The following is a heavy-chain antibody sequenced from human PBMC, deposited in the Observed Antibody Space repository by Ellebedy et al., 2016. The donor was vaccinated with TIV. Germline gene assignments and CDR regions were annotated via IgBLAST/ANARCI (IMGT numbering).Heavy chain of an antibody. Sequence: ASVKVSCKASGGTFSSYAISWVRQAPGQGLEWMGGIIPIFGTANNAQKFQGRVTITADESTSTAYMELSSRRSEDKAVYYCAREVTAMVGDYYYYGMDVWGQGTTVTVSS. V-gene: IGHV1-69*13. CDR1: GGTFSSYA. CDR3: AREVTAMVGDYYYYGMDV. D-gene: IGHD5-18*01. J-gene: IGHJ6*02. CDR2: IIPIFGTA.